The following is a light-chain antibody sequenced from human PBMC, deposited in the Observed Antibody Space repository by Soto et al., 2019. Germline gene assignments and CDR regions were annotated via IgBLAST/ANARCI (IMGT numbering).Light chain of an antibody. V-gene: IGKV3-15*01. CDR3: QHYGGVWT. CDR1: QSVSSS. J-gene: IGKJ1*01. Sequence: EIVMTQSPATLSVSPGERATLSCRASQSVSSSLAWYQQKPGQAPRLLIYGASTRATGFPARFSGSGSGTEFTLTISSLQSEDFATYHCQHYGGVWTFGQGTKVEIK. CDR2: GAS.